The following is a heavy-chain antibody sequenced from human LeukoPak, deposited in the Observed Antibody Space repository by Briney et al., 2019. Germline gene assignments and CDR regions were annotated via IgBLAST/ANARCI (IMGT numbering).Heavy chain of an antibody. CDR2: INPGKSDT. CDR1: EYSFTTYW. D-gene: IGHD2-2*01. Sequence: GESLKISCKGSEYSFTTYWIGWVRQMPGKGLEYMGIINPGKSDTRYSPSFQGEVTISADKSINTAYLQWGSLRASDTAIYYCARLLGLKVVIPDDEAFDIWGQGTMVTVSS. J-gene: IGHJ3*02. CDR3: ARLLGLKVVIPDDEAFDI. V-gene: IGHV5-51*01.